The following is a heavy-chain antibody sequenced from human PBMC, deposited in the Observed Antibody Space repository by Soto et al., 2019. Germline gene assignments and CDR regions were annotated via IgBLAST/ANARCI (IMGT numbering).Heavy chain of an antibody. D-gene: IGHD3-10*01. CDR1: GGSISSSSYY. J-gene: IGHJ4*02. Sequence: SETLSLTCTVSGGSISSSSYYWGWIRQPPGKGLEWIGRIYYSGSTYYNPSLKSRVTISVDTSKNQFSLKLSSVTAADTAVYYCARHTYYYGSGSYVYFDYWGQGTLVTVSS. CDR2: IYYSGST. V-gene: IGHV4-39*01. CDR3: ARHTYYYGSGSYVYFDY.